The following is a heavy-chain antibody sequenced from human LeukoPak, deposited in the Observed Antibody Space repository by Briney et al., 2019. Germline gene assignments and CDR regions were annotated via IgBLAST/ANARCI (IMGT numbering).Heavy chain of an antibody. CDR2: IYYSGST. D-gene: IGHD3-22*01. J-gene: IGHJ4*02. CDR1: GGSIRSYY. CDR3: ARHGSSGYYDALDY. Sequence: PSETLSLTCTVSGGSIRSYYWSWIRRPPGKGLEWIGYIYYSGSTNYNPSLKSRVTMSVDTSTNQFSLKLNSVTTADTAVYYCARHGSSGYYDALDYWGQGTLVTVSS. V-gene: IGHV4-59*08.